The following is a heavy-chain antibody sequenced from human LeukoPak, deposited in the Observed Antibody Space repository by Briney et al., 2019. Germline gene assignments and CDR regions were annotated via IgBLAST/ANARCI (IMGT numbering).Heavy chain of an antibody. CDR2: IWYGGSNK. CDR3: ARGERGRPLGAFDM. Sequence: GRSLRVSCAASGFTFSSYGMHWVRQAPGKGLEWVAVIWYGGSNKYYADSVKGRFTISRDNSKKTLYLQMNSMRAEDTAVYYCARGERGRPLGAFDMWGQGTMVTVSS. J-gene: IGHJ3*02. CDR1: GFTFSSYG. V-gene: IGHV3-33*01. D-gene: IGHD1-26*01.